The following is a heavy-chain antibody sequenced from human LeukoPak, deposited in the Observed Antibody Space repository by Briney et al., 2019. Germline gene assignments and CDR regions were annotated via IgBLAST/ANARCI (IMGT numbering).Heavy chain of an antibody. V-gene: IGHV3-33*06. Sequence: PGGSLRLSCAASGFTFSTSGMHWVRQAPGKGLEWVAVIWYDGSNKHYAESVKGRFSISRDNSKNTLYLQMNSLRAEDTAIYYCAQPQWELRGLTDHWGQGTPVTVSS. CDR3: AQPQWELRGLTDH. J-gene: IGHJ4*02. CDR1: GFTFSTSG. D-gene: IGHD1-26*01. CDR2: IWYDGSNK.